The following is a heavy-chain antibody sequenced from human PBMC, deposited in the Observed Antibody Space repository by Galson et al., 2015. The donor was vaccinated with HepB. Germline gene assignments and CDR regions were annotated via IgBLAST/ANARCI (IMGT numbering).Heavy chain of an antibody. CDR1: GYTFTSYY. J-gene: IGHJ6*03. CDR2: INPSGGGT. V-gene: IGHV1-46*01. CDR3: ARDHLNRDIVVIPRISKLYYMDV. D-gene: IGHD2-2*01. Sequence: SVKVSCKASGYTFTSYYLHWVRQAPGQGLEWMGIINPSGGGTKYAQSFQGRVTMTRDTSTSTVYMELSSLRSEDTAVYYCARDHLNRDIVVIPRISKLYYMDVWGKGTTVTVSS.